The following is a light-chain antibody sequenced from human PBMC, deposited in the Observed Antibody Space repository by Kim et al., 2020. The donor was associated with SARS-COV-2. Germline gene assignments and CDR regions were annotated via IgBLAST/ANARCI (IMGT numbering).Light chain of an antibody. J-gene: IGLJ2*01. CDR2: LNSDGSH. CDR1: SEYSTYA. CDR3: QTWGTGIPVA. Sequence: QLVLTQSPSASASLGASVRLTCTLSSEYSTYAIAWHQQQPEKGPRFLVRLNSDGSHTKGAGIPDRFSGSGSGAERYLTISSLQSEDEADYYCQTWGTGIPVAFGGGTQLTVL. V-gene: IGLV4-69*01.